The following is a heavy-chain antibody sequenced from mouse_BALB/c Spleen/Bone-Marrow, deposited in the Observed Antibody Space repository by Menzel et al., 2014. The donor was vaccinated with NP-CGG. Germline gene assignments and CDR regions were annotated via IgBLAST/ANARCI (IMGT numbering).Heavy chain of an antibody. CDR1: GYSITSDYA. CDR2: ISYRGSS. V-gene: IGHV3-2*02. D-gene: IGHD2-4*01. J-gene: IGHJ2*01. CDR3: ARYDYDVVYFDY. Sequence: EVQLQQSGPGLVKPSQSLSLTCTVTGYSITSDYAWNWIRQFPGNKLEWMGYISYRGSSSYKPSFERRTSLTPDPTKTPFFPQLHSVTTEDTATYDCARYDYDVVYFDYGGQGTPLTVSS.